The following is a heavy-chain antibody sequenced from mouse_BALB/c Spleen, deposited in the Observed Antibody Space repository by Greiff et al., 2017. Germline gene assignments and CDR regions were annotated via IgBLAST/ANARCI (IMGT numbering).Heavy chain of an antibody. CDR2: ISYSGST. D-gene: IGHD1-1*01. Sequence: DVQLQESGPGLVKPSQSLSLTCTVTGYSITSDYAWNWIRQFPGNKLEWMGYISYSGSTSYNPSLKSRISITRDTSKNQFFLQLNSVTTEDTATYYCARGPTHYYGSSSGAMDYWGQGTSVTVSS. CDR3: ARGPTHYYGSSSGAMDY. V-gene: IGHV3-2*02. J-gene: IGHJ4*01. CDR1: GYSITSDYA.